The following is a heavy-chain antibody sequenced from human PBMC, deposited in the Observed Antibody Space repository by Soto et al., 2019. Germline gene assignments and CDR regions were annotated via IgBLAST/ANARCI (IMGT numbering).Heavy chain of an antibody. J-gene: IGHJ5*02. CDR3: AKGGPFQDYYDLS. Sequence: GGSLRLSCAASGFTFSSYGMHWVRQAPGKGLEWVAVISYDGSNKYYADSVKGRFTISRDNSKNTLYLQMNSLRAEDTAVYYCAKGGPFQDYYDLSWGQGTLVTVSS. CDR1: GFTFSSYG. CDR2: ISYDGSNK. V-gene: IGHV3-30*18. D-gene: IGHD3-22*01.